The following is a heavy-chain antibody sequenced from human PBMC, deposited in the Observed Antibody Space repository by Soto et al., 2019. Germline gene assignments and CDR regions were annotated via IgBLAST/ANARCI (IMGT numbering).Heavy chain of an antibody. CDR3: ARRYGYYFDY. Sequence: QVQLQESGPGLVKPSETLSLTCTVSGGSISSYYWSWIRQPPGKGLEWIGYIYYSGSTNYNPSLXSXSXIXIDTSKNQLSLKLSSVTAADTAVYYCARRYGYYFDYWGQGTLVTVSS. CDR2: IYYSGST. D-gene: IGHD4-17*01. CDR1: GGSISSYY. J-gene: IGHJ4*02. V-gene: IGHV4-59*08.